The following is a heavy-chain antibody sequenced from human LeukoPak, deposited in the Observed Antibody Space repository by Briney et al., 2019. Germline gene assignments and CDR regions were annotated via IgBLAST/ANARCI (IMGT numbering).Heavy chain of an antibody. CDR2: INPNSGGT. J-gene: IGHJ4*02. CDR1: GYTFTGYY. CDR3: ARAWSVGSQFDY. V-gene: IGHV1-2*02. D-gene: IGHD2-15*01. Sequence: ASVKVSCKASGYTFTGYYMHWVRQAPGQGLEWMGWINPNSGGTNCAQKFQGRVTMTRDTSISTAYMELSRLRSDDTAVYYCARAWSVGSQFDYWGQGTLVTASS.